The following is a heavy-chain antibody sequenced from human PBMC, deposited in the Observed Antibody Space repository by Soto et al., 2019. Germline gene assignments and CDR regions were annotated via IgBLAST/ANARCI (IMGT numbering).Heavy chain of an antibody. Sequence: GGSLRLSCAASGFTFSSYAMSWVRQAPGKGLEWVSAISGSGGSTYYADSVKGRFTISRDNSKNTLYLQMNSLRAEDAGNGQLPSSRDNSKNRRYLQMNRLGAEDTAVYYCAKFMRPIRLHLGYCSGGSCPDAFDIWGQGTMVTVSS. V-gene: IGHV3-23*01. CDR2: ISGSGGST. D-gene: IGHD1-26*01. J-gene: IGHJ3*02. CDR1: GFTFSSYA. CDR3: PSSRDNSKNRRYLQMNRLGAEDTAVYYCAKFMRPIRLHLGYCSGGSCPDAFDI.